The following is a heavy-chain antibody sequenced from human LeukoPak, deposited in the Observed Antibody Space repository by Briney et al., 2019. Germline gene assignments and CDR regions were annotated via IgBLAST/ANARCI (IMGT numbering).Heavy chain of an antibody. Sequence: PSETLSLTCTVSGGSISSSSYYWGWIRQPPGKGLEWIGSIYYSGSTYYNPSLKSRVTISVDTSKNQFSLKLSSVTAADTAVYYCARLGDSSGYVPGYWGQGTLVTVSS. D-gene: IGHD3-22*01. CDR3: ARLGDSSGYVPGY. CDR2: IYYSGST. V-gene: IGHV4-39*01. J-gene: IGHJ4*02. CDR1: GGSISSSSYY.